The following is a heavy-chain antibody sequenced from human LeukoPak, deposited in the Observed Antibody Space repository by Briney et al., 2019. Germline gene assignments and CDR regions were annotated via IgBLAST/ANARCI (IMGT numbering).Heavy chain of an antibody. CDR1: GFTFSSYW. Sequence: PGGSLRLSCAASGFTFSSYWMSWVRQAPGKGLEWVAVISYDGSNKYYADSVKGRFTISRDNSKNTLYLQMNSLRAEDTAVYYCAKDRIRFNSLYPVYSSSWYPWYFQHWGQGTLVTVSS. V-gene: IGHV3-30*18. CDR3: AKDRIRFNSLYPVYSSSWYPWYFQH. J-gene: IGHJ1*01. D-gene: IGHD6-13*01. CDR2: ISYDGSNK.